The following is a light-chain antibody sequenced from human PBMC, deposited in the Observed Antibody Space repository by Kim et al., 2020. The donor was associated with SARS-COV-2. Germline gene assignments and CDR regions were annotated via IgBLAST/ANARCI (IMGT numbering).Light chain of an antibody. J-gene: IGKJ1*01. CDR3: QQYSSYLPRT. CDR2: RGS. V-gene: IGKV1-5*03. CDR1: QTISNW. Sequence: SVGDKVTITCRASQTISNWLAWYQQKPGKAPKVLIYRGSNLESGVPSRFSGSVSGTEFTLTISSLQPDDFATYYCQQYSSYLPRTFGQGTKVDIK.